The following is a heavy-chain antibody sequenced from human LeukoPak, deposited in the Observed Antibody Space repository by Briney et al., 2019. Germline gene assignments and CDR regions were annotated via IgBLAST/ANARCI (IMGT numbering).Heavy chain of an antibody. CDR1: GFTFNSYE. J-gene: IGHJ1*01. D-gene: IGHD1-1*01. Sequence: GGSLRLSCAASGFTFNSYEMNWVRQAPGKGLEWVSYISSSSSTIYYADSVKGRFTISRDNAKNSLYLQMNSLRAEDTAVYYCARQGTRRTQYFQHWGQGTLVTVSS. CDR2: ISSSSSTI. CDR3: ARQGTRRTQYFQH. V-gene: IGHV3-48*01.